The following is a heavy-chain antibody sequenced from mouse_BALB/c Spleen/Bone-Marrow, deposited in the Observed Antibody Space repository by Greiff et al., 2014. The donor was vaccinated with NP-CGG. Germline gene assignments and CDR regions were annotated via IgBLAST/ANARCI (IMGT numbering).Heavy chain of an antibody. Sequence: VQLKESGGGLVKPGGSLKLSCAASGFAFSTYDMSWVRQTPEKRLEWVAYISSGGGNTCYPDTVEGRFTISRDNAKNTLSLQMSSLKPEDTAIFFCGRHSRGYDGFANWGQGTLVTVSA. CDR1: GFAFSTYD. D-gene: IGHD2-2*01. J-gene: IGHJ3*01. CDR2: ISSGGGNT. CDR3: GRHSRGYDGFAN. V-gene: IGHV5-12-1*01.